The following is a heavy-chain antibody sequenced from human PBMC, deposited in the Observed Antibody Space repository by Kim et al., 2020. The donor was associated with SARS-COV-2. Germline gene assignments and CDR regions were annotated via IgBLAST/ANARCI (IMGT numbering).Heavy chain of an antibody. CDR1: GYNFPSHW. V-gene: IGHV5-51*01. CDR2: LYPDDSDT. CDR3: VRHASRSRGWSPPFDF. J-gene: IGHJ4*02. Sequence: GESLKISCGTSGYNFPSHWIAWVRLMPGKGLEWMASLYPDDSDTRYSPSFQGQVTISADTSTNTAYLQWTGLRASDSAIYFCVRHASRSRGWSPPFDFWGQGTQVTVSS. D-gene: IGHD2-2*01.